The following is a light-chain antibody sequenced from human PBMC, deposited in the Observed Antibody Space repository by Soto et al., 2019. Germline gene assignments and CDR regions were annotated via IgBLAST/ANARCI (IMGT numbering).Light chain of an antibody. CDR1: SSDAGSYNL. V-gene: IGLV2-23*03. Sequence: QSVLTQPASVSGSPGQSITISCTGTSSDAGSYNLVSWYQQHPGKAPKLMIYEGSKRPSGVSNRFSGSKSGNTASLTISGLQAEYEADYYCCSYAGSSTFVVFGGGTKLTVL. CDR3: CSYAGSSTFVV. J-gene: IGLJ2*01. CDR2: EGS.